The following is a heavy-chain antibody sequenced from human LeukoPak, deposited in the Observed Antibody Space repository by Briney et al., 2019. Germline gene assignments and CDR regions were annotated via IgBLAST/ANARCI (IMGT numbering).Heavy chain of an antibody. CDR1: GYTFTSYD. CDR2: MNPNSGNT. Sequence: ASVKVSCKASGYTFTSYDINWVRQATGQGLGWMGWMNPNSGNTGYAQKFQGRVTMTRNTSISTAYMELSSLRSEDTAVYYCARGTWDSGYDPNMGYWGQGTLVTVSS. CDR3: ARGTWDSGYDPNMGY. J-gene: IGHJ4*02. V-gene: IGHV1-8*01. D-gene: IGHD5-12*01.